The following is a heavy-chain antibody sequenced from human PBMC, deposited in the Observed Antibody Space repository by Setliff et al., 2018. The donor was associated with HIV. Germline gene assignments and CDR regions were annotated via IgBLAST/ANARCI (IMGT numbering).Heavy chain of an antibody. D-gene: IGHD6-19*01. Sequence: SETLSLTCAVYGGSLSGFYWTFIRQSPGKGLEWIGEVTHSGSTTYDPSLKSRITISVDTSKNQFSLKLTSVTAAAMGVYYCARGRKKTLAVSGTRYFDFWGQGTLVTVSS. CDR3: ARGRKKTLAVSGTRYFDF. CDR1: GGSLSGFY. CDR2: VTHSGST. V-gene: IGHV4-34*01. J-gene: IGHJ4*02.